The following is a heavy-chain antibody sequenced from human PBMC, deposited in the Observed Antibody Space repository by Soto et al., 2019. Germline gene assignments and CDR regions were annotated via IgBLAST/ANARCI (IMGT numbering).Heavy chain of an antibody. Sequence: EVQLVESGGGLVQPGGSLRLSCAASGFTFVDYAMPWGRQTPGKGVEWVSGITWNGVAMGYAASVQGRFTNSRDDAQNSLFLQMNSLRPEDTALYYCAKSFVAIRHLYRYMDVWGKGTTVTVSS. D-gene: IGHD1-1*01. J-gene: IGHJ6*03. CDR2: ITWNGVAM. V-gene: IGHV3-9*01. CDR1: GFTFVDYA. CDR3: AKSFVAIRHLYRYMDV.